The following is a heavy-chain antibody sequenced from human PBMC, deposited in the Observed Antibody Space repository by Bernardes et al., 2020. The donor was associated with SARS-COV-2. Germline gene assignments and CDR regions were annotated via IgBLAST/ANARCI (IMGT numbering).Heavy chain of an antibody. V-gene: IGHV1-58*01. CDR2: IVVGSGNT. CDR1: GVIFANSV. CDR3: TGGSFGDSGTLFDF. J-gene: IGHJ4*02. D-gene: IGHD3-10*01. Sequence: SFPVSGVIFANSVVQWVRQARGERPEWLGWIVVGSGNTDYAQNFRERVAITRDLSTDTAYMEVSGLRSEDTAVYYCTGGSFGDSGTLFDFWGQGTLVTVSS.